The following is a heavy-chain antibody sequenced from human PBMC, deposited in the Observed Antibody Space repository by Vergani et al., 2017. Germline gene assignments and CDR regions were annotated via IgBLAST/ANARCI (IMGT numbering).Heavy chain of an antibody. D-gene: IGHD4-17*01. CDR3: ARDGGPTVTSPNDY. Sequence: EVQLVESGGGLVKPGGSLRLSCAASGFTFSSYSMNWVRQAPGKGLEWVSSISSSRSYIYYADSVQGRFTISSDNAKNSLYLQMNSLRAEDTAVYYCARDGGPTVTSPNDYWGQGTLVTVSS. V-gene: IGHV3-21*01. J-gene: IGHJ4*02. CDR2: ISSSRSYI. CDR1: GFTFSSYS.